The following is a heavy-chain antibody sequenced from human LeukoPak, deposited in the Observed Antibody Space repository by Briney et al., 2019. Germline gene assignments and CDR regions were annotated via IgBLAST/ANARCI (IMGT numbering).Heavy chain of an antibody. CDR1: GFTFSRYA. D-gene: IGHD3-10*01. J-gene: IGHJ3*01. Sequence: GGSLRLSCAASGFTFSRYAMSWVRQAPGKGLEWVSAVSGSGGSTYYADSVKGLFTISRDNSKNTLYLQMNSLRAEDTAVYYCAKRMVRGVNHDAFDLWGQGTMVTVSS. CDR2: VSGSGGST. V-gene: IGHV3-23*01. CDR3: AKRMVRGVNHDAFDL.